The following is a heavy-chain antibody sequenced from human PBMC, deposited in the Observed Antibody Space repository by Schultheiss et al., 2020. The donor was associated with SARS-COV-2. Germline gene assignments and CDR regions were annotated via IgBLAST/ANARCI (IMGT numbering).Heavy chain of an antibody. V-gene: IGHV4-4*07. CDR2: IYTSGST. Sequence: SETLSLTCTVSGGSISSYYWSWIRQPAGKGLEWIGRIYTSGSTNYNPSLKSRVTMSVDTSKNQFSLKLSSVTAADTAVYFCARDFNRYCTSTSCDKGYFYSYMDVWGKGTTVTVSS. CDR1: GGSISSYY. J-gene: IGHJ6*03. D-gene: IGHD2-2*01. CDR3: ARDFNRYCTSTSCDKGYFYSYMDV.